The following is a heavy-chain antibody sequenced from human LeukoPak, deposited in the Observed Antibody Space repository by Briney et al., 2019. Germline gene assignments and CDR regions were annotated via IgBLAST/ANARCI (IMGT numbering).Heavy chain of an antibody. CDR2: IYYSGST. D-gene: IGHD3-9*01. Sequence: SETLSLTCTVSGGSISSSSYYWGWIRQPPGKGLEWIGSIYYSGSTYYNPSLKSRVTISADTSKNQFSLKLSSVTAADTAVYYCARPVERNRITISYDIWGQGTMVTVSS. J-gene: IGHJ3*02. V-gene: IGHV4-39*01. CDR3: ARPVERNRITISYDI. CDR1: GGSISSSSYY.